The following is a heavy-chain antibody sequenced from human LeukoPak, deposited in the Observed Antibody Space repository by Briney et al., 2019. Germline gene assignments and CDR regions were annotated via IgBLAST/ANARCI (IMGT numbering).Heavy chain of an antibody. D-gene: IGHD6-19*01. Sequence: SETLSLTCTVSCRSISSYYCSWIRQPPRNGLEWIGYIYYSGSTNYNPSLKSRVTISVDTSKNQFSLKLSSVTAAATAVYCCARGGSSGWWSIDYWGQGTLVTVSS. CDR1: CRSISSYY. CDR3: ARGGSSGWWSIDY. V-gene: IGHV4-59*01. CDR2: IYYSGST. J-gene: IGHJ4*02.